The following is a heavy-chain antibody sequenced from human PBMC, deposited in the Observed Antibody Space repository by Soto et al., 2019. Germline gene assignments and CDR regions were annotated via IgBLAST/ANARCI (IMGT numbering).Heavy chain of an antibody. J-gene: IGHJ4*02. V-gene: IGHV3-23*01. CDR3: AKDRLAGNFDY. Sequence: PGGSLRLSCAASEFTFSNYAMSWVRQAPGKGLEWVSTISDNGGTTYYADSVKGRFTISRDNSKNTLYLQMNGLRVEDTAVYYCAKDRLAGNFDYWGQGTQVTVSS. CDR1: EFTFSNYA. CDR2: ISDNGGTT.